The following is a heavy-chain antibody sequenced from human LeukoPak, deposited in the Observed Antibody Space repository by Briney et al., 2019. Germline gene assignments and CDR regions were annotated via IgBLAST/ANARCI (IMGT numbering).Heavy chain of an antibody. Sequence: SETLSLTCAVYGGSFSGYYWSWIRQPPGKGLEWIGEINHSGSTNYNPSLKSRVTISVDTSKNQFSLKLSSVTAADTAVYYCARVDHYYDSYYHYYGMDVWGQGTTVTVSS. CDR2: INHSGST. J-gene: IGHJ6*02. D-gene: IGHD3-22*01. CDR1: GGSFSGYY. V-gene: IGHV4-34*01. CDR3: ARVDHYYDSYYHYYGMDV.